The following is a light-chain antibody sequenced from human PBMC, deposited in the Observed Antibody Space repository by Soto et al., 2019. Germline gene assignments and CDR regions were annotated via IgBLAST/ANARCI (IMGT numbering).Light chain of an antibody. CDR2: DVS. CDR1: SSDIGAYNS. CDR3: ASYTSARIRV. V-gene: IGLV2-14*01. J-gene: IGLJ2*01. Sequence: QSALTQPVSVSASPGQSITISCTGTSSDIGAYNSVSWYQQHPGKAPQLMIYDVSYRPSGISSRFSGSKSGNTASLTISGLQADDDADYYCASYTSARIRVFGGGTKLTVL.